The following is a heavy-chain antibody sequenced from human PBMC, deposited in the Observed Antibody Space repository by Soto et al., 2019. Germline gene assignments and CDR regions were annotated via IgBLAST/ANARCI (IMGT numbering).Heavy chain of an antibody. CDR1: GGTFSSYT. CDR3: ARGIAVAGTDWFDP. CDR2: IIPILGIA. Sequence: SVKVSCKASGGTFSSYTISWVRQAPGQGLEWMGRIIPILGIANYAQKFQGRVTITADKSTSTAYMELSSLRSEDTAVYYCARGIAVAGTDWFDPWGQGTLVTVSS. J-gene: IGHJ5*02. D-gene: IGHD6-19*01. V-gene: IGHV1-69*02.